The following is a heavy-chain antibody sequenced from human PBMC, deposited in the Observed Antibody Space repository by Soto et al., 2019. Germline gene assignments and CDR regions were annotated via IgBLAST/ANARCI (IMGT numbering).Heavy chain of an antibody. CDR1: GGSFSGYY. CDR3: ARTSGSYQSLGYFDY. CDR2: INHSGST. J-gene: IGHJ4*02. Sequence: SETLSLTXAVYGGSFSGYYWSWIRQPPGKGLEWIGEINHSGSTNYNPSLKSRVTISVDTSKNQFSLKLSSVTAADTAVYYCARTSGSYQSLGYFDYWGQGTLVTVSS. V-gene: IGHV4-34*01. D-gene: IGHD1-26*01.